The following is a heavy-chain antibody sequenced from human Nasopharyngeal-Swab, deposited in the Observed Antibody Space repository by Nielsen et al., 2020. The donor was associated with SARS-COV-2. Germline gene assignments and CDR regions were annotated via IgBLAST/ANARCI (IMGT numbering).Heavy chain of an antibody. CDR3: ARGPGGDYYDSSGYYVDAFDI. CDR2: IWFDGSNK. Sequence: GESLKISCTASGFTFSYYVMHWVRQSPGKGLEWVAVIWFDGSNKFYADSVKGRFTISRDNSKNTLYLQMNSLRAEDTAVHYCARGPGGDYYDSSGYYVDAFDIWGQGTMVTVSS. V-gene: IGHV3-33*01. D-gene: IGHD3-22*01. CDR1: GFTFSYYV. J-gene: IGHJ3*02.